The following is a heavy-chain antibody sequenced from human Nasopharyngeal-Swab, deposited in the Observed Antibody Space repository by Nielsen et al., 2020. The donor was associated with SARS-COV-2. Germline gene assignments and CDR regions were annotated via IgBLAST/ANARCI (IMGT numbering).Heavy chain of an antibody. V-gene: IGHV3-23*01. Sequence: GESLKISCAASGFTFSSYAMSWVRQAPGKGPEWVSAISGSGGSTYYADSVKGRFTISRDNSKNTLYLQMNSLRAEDTAVYYCAKLQHSSSWSGYYYYMDVWGKGTTVTVSS. D-gene: IGHD6-13*01. CDR2: ISGSGGST. CDR3: AKLQHSSSWSGYYYYMDV. CDR1: GFTFSSYA. J-gene: IGHJ6*03.